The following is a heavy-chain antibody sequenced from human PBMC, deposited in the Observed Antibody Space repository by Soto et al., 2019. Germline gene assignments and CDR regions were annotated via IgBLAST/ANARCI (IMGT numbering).Heavy chain of an antibody. CDR3: ARAQRDIVVVPAAISYYYGMDV. J-gene: IGHJ6*02. CDR1: GGTFSSYA. V-gene: IGHV1-69*13. Sequence: GASVKVSCKASGGTFSSYAISWVRQAPGQGLEWMGGIIPIFGTANYAQKFQGRATITADESTSTAYMELSSLRSEDTAVYYCARAQRDIVVVPAAISYYYGMDVWGQGTTVTVSS. CDR2: IIPIFGTA. D-gene: IGHD2-2*01.